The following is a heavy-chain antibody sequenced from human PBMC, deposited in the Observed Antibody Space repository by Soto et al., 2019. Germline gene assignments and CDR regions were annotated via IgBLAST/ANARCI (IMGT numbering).Heavy chain of an antibody. CDR1: GYTFTSYG. D-gene: IGHD2-2*02. J-gene: IGHJ4*02. CDR3: ARKSYCSSISCYTDFDY. Sequence: ASVKVSCKASGYTFTSYGISWVLQSPLQGLEWMGWISAYNGNTNHAQKLQGRVTMTTDTSTSTAYMELRSLRSDDTAVYYCARKSYCSSISCYTDFDYWGQGTLVTVSS. V-gene: IGHV1-18*01. CDR2: ISAYNGNT.